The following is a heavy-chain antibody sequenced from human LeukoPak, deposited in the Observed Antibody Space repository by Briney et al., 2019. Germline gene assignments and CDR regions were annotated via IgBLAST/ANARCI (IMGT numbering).Heavy chain of an antibody. V-gene: IGHV3-64*01. CDR2: ISSNGGNT. CDR1: GFSFSTYA. J-gene: IGHJ4*02. D-gene: IGHD6-19*01. Sequence: GGSLRLSCAASGFSFSTYAMSWVRQAPGKGLEYVAAISSNGGNTYYPNSMKGRFTISRDNSKNTLYLQMGSLRVEDMAVYYCARRDTSGYLSDYWGQGTLVTVSS. CDR3: ARRDTSGYLSDY.